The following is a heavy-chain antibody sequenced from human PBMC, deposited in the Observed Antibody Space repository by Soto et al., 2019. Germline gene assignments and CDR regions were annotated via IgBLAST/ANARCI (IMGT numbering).Heavy chain of an antibody. V-gene: IGHV4-39*01. D-gene: IGHD3-22*01. J-gene: IGHJ3*02. Sequence: SETLSLTCTVSGGSISSSSYYWGWIRQPPGKGLEWIGSIYYSGSTYYNPSLKSRVTISVDTSKNQFSLKLSSVTAADTAVYYCARPGNSYDSSGKAAFEIWGQGTMVTVSS. CDR3: ARPGNSYDSSGKAAFEI. CDR1: GGSISSSSYY. CDR2: IYYSGST.